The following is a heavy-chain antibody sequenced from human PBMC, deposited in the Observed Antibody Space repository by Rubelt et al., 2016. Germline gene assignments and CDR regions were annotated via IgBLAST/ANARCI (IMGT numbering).Heavy chain of an antibody. Sequence: GGGLVKPGGSLRLSCAASGFSFNRAWMSWVRQAPGKGLEWVGRITSQNNGGTTDYAAPAKGRFSISRDDSKNSVYLQMNSLKTEDTAVYYCARVGPMNSLDYWGQGTLVTVSS. CDR2: ITSQNNGGTT. CDR1: GFSFNRAW. CDR3: ARVGPMNSLDY. V-gene: IGHV3-15*01. J-gene: IGHJ4*02. D-gene: IGHD1-26*01.